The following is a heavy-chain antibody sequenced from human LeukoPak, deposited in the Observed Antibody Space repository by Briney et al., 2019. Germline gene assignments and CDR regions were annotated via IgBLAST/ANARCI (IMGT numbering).Heavy chain of an antibody. D-gene: IGHD6-19*01. J-gene: IGHJ4*02. Sequence: SETLSLTCTVSGGSISSYYWSWIRQPPGKGLEWIGYIYYSGSTNYNPSLKSRVTIPVDTSKNQFSLKLSSVTAADTAVYYCARNAVVGYYFDYWGQGTLVTVSS. V-gene: IGHV4-59*08. CDR2: IYYSGST. CDR3: ARNAVVGYYFDY. CDR1: GGSISSYY.